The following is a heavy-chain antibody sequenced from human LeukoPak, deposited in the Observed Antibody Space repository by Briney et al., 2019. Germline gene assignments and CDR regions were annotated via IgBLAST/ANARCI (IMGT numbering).Heavy chain of an antibody. V-gene: IGHV4-30-4*08. CDR3: AGQQPLAYIDH. CDR1: GGSISSGDYY. CDR2: IYYSGST. D-gene: IGHD6-13*01. J-gene: IGHJ4*02. Sequence: PSETLSLTCTVSGGSISSGDYYWSWIRQPPGKGLEWIGYIYYSGSTYYNPSLKSRVTISVDTSKNQFSLKLSSVTAADTAVYYCAGQQPLAYIDHWGQGTLVTVSS.